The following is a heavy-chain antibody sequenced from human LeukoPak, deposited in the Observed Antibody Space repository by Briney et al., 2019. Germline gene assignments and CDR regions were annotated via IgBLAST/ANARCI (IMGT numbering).Heavy chain of an antibody. CDR1: GFTFSSYW. CDR3: AKTQSSGWYGGYFQH. CDR2: IKQDGSEK. D-gene: IGHD6-19*01. Sequence: PGGSLRLSCAAAGFTFSSYWMNWVRQAPGKGLEWVANIKQDGSEKYYVDSVKGRFTISRDNAKNSLYLQMNSLRAEDTAVYYCAKTQSSGWYGGYFQHWGQGTLVTVSS. J-gene: IGHJ1*01. V-gene: IGHV3-7*02.